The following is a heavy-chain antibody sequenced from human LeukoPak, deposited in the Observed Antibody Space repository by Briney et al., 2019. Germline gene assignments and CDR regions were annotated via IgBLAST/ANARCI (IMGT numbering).Heavy chain of an antibody. CDR2: INTNTGNP. J-gene: IGHJ5*02. CDR3: AREGGVRGVIISSWFDP. Sequence: ASVKVSCKASTSTFSTYAIHWVRQAPGQGLEWMGWINTNTGNPTYAQGFTGRFVFSLDTSVSTAYLQISSLKAEDTAVYYCAREGGVRGVIISSWFDPWGQGTLVTVSS. CDR1: TSTFSTYA. D-gene: IGHD3-10*01. V-gene: IGHV7-4-1*02.